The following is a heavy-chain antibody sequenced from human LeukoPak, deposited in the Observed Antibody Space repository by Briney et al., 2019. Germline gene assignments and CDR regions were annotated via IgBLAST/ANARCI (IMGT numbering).Heavy chain of an antibody. V-gene: IGHV3-23*01. J-gene: IGHJ4*02. Sequence: GGSLRLSCVASGLGFKMHAMSWVRQDPGKGLEWVAALSSSGENTHYTDSVKGRFTVSRDIPKSTLYLQMTSLRVEDTAVYYCAKVSSSALDSWGQGTPVTVSS. D-gene: IGHD6-6*01. CDR3: AKVSSSALDS. CDR2: LSSSGENT. CDR1: GLGFKMHA.